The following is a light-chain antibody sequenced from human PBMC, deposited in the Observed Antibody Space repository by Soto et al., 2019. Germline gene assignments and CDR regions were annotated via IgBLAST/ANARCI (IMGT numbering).Light chain of an antibody. Sequence: QSVLTQPPSVSESPRQRVTISCSGSSSNIGNNAVNWYQQLPGKAPKLLIFYDDMLPSGVSDRFSGSKSGTSASLAISGLQSEDEADYYCASWDGILNGVVFGGGTKLTVL. CDR1: SSNIGNNA. V-gene: IGLV1-36*01. J-gene: IGLJ2*01. CDR2: YDD. CDR3: ASWDGILNGVV.